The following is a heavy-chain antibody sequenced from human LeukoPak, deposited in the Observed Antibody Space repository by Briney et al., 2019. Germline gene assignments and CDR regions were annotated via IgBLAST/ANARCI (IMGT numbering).Heavy chain of an antibody. V-gene: IGHV3-30*03. D-gene: IGHD6-19*01. J-gene: IGHJ4*02. Sequence: GGSLRLSCAASGFTFSSYGMHWVRQAPGKGLEWVAVISYDGSNKYYADSVKGRFTISRDNSKNTLYLQMNRLRADDTAVFYCVRDQGQWLVNYNFDYWGQGTLVTVSS. CDR1: GFTFSSYG. CDR2: ISYDGSNK. CDR3: VRDQGQWLVNYNFDY.